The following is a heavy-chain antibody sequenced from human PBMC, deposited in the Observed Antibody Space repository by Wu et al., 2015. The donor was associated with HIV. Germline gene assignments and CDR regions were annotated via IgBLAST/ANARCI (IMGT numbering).Heavy chain of an antibody. CDR2: ISPNTGGA. J-gene: IGHJ4*02. D-gene: IGHD2-21*01. Sequence: QVQLVQSPAEVKKPGASVRVSCKTSGYSFTAYYIHWVRQAPGQGLEWMGWISPNTGGADSAQKFQGRVTLTRDTSISTAYMDLSSLRPDDTATYYCASGIQAGGANYWGQGTLVTVS. V-gene: IGHV1-2*02. CDR3: ASGIQAGGANY. CDR1: GYSFTAYY.